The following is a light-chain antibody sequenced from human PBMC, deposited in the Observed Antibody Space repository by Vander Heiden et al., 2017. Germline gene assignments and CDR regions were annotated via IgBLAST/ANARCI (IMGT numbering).Light chain of an antibody. V-gene: IGKV1-39*01. J-gene: IGKJ1*01. CDR2: AAS. CDR1: QSISSY. CDR3: QQSYSTPQT. Sequence: IKMNQSPSSLSASVGDRVTITCLASQSISSYLNWYQQKPGKAPKLLIYAASSLQSGVPSRFSGSGSGTDFTLTISSLQPEDFATYYCQQSYSTPQTCGQGTKVEIK.